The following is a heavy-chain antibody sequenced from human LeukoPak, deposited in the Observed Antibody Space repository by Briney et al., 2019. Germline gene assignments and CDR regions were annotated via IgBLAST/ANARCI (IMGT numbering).Heavy chain of an antibody. CDR2: ISSSGSST. V-gene: IGHV3-48*03. D-gene: IGHD2-15*01. Sequence: GGSLRLSCAASGFTFSDFAMHWVRQPPGKGLEWISYISSSGSSTYYADSVKGRFTISRDNAKNSLYLQMNSLRAEDTAVYYCARPNCGGGSCYAVDYWGQGTLVTVSS. J-gene: IGHJ4*02. CDR1: GFTFSDFA. CDR3: ARPNCGGGSCYAVDY.